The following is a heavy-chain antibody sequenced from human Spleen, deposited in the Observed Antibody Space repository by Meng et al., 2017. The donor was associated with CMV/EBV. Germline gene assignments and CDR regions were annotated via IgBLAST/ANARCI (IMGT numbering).Heavy chain of an antibody. CDR2: IYWNDDK. J-gene: IGHJ4*02. CDR3: ARIGHDFYYFDY. Sequence: SGPTLVKPTQTLTLTCTFSGFSLRTSGAGVAWIRQPPGKALEWLALIYWNDDKRYNPSLRSKLTLSKNTSRNQVVLTIANMDPVDAATYYCARIGHDFYYFDYWGQGTLVTVSS. CDR1: GFSLRTSGAG. V-gene: IGHV2-5*01. D-gene: IGHD3-3*01.